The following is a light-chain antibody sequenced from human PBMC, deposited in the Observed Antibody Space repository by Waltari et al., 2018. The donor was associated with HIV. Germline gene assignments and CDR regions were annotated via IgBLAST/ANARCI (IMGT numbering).Light chain of an antibody. CDR2: DND. CDR3: GTRDSSLTEDWV. Sequence: QSVLTQPPSVSAAPGQSVPIPCSGSSSNIGTNYVYWYQPLPSTAPNLLIYDNDKRPSGISDRFSGSKSATSATLAISGLRTGDEAHYYCGTRDSSLTEDWVFGGGTKLNVL. CDR1: SSNIGTNY. V-gene: IGLV1-51*01. J-gene: IGLJ3*02.